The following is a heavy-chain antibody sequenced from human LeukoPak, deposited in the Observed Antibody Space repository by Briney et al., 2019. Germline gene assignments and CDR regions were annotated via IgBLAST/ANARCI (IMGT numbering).Heavy chain of an antibody. D-gene: IGHD2-2*01. CDR1: GFTFSSYG. CDR3: AKVELPCSSTSCYYEGDAFDI. V-gene: IGHV3-30*18. CDR2: ISYDGSNK. J-gene: IGHJ3*02. Sequence: GGSLRLSCAASGFTFSSYGMHWVRQAPGKGLEWVAVISYDGSNKYYADSVKGRFTISRDNSKNTLYLQMNSLRAEDTAVYYCAKVELPCSSTSCYYEGDAFDIWGQGTMVTVSS.